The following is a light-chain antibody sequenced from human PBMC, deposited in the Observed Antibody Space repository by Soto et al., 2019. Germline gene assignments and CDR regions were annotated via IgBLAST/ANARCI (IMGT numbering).Light chain of an antibody. CDR3: QQRASWVT. Sequence: DIQMTQSPSTLSASIGDRVTITCRASQTVSSWLAWYQQKPGKAPNLLIYGASNLESGVPSRFSGSGSETDFTLTISSLGPEDFAVYYCQQRASWVTFGQGTRLEIK. V-gene: IGKV1-5*01. CDR1: QTVSSW. CDR2: GAS. J-gene: IGKJ5*01.